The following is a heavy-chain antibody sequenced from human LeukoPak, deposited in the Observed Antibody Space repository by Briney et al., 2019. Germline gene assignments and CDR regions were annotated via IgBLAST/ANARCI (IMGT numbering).Heavy chain of an antibody. CDR1: GGSISSHY. CDR2: IYYSGST. V-gene: IGHV4-59*11. CDR3: ARDPGYCSSTSCQQRPKNWFDP. Sequence: PSETLSLTCTVSGGSISSHYWSWIRQPPGKGLEWIGSIYYSGSTYYNPSLKSRVTISVDTSKNQFSLKLSSVTAADTAVYYCARDPGYCSSTSCQQRPKNWFDPWGQGTLVTVSS. D-gene: IGHD2-2*01. J-gene: IGHJ5*02.